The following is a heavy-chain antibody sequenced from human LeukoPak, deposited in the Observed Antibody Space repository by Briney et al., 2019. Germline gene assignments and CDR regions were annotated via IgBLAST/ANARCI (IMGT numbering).Heavy chain of an antibody. CDR2: IYYSGST. D-gene: IGHD3-9*01. CDR1: GGSISSSSYY. Sequence: PSETLSLTCTVSGGSISSSSYYWGWIRQPPGTGLEWIGSIYYSGSTYYNPSLKSRVTISVDTSKNQFSLKLSSVTAADTAVYYCARQDILTGYYGTFDYWGQGTLVTVSS. V-gene: IGHV4-39*01. J-gene: IGHJ4*02. CDR3: ARQDILTGYYGTFDY.